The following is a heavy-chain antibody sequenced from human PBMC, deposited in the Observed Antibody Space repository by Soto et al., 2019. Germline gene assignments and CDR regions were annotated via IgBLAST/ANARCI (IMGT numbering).Heavy chain of an antibody. CDR2: ISTSGTTR. CDR3: ARFFGSGFDY. J-gene: IGHJ4*02. D-gene: IGHD6-19*01. Sequence: EVQLVESGGGLVQPGGSLRLSCVASGFTFSTDSMNLVRQAPGKGPEWVAHISTSGTTRYYADSVKGRFTISRDNAKTSLYLQMDSLRNEDTAVYYCARFFGSGFDYWGQGTLVTVSS. V-gene: IGHV3-48*02. CDR1: GFTFSTDS.